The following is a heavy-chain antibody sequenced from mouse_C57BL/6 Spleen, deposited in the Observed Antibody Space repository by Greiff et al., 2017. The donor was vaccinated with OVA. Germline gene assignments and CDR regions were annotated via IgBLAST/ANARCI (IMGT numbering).Heavy chain of an antibody. CDR2: IDPETGGT. Sequence: QVQLKESGAELVRPGASVTLSCKASGYTFTDYEMHWVKQTPVHGLEWIGAIDPETGGTAYNQKFKGKAILTADKSSSTAYMELRSLTSEDSAVYYCTSRDSNYDYAMDYWGQGTSVTVSS. V-gene: IGHV1-15*01. D-gene: IGHD2-5*01. CDR1: GYTFTDYE. CDR3: TSRDSNYDYAMDY. J-gene: IGHJ4*01.